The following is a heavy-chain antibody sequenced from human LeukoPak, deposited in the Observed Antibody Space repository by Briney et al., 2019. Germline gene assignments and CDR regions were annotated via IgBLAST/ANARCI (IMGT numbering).Heavy chain of an antibody. V-gene: IGHV1-2*02. CDR3: ARDPGYCSSTSCYTEVGHASYYYGMDV. D-gene: IGHD2-2*02. J-gene: IGHJ6*02. CDR2: INPNSGGT. CDR1: GYTFTGYY. Sequence: ASVKVSCKASGYTFTGYYMHWVRQAPGQGLEWMGWINPNSGGTNYAQKFQGRVTMTRDTSISTAYMELSRLRSDDTAVCYCARDPGYCSSTSCYTEVGHASYYYGMDVWGQGTTVTVSS.